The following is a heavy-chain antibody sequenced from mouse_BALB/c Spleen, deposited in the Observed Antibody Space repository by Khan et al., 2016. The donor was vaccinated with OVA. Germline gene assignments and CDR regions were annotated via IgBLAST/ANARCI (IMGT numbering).Heavy chain of an antibody. CDR3: ARIYRSDFDY. D-gene: IGHD1-1*01. J-gene: IGHJ2*01. Sequence: VQLQQSGPELVKPGASVKISCKASGYSFTGYFMNWVMQSHGKSLEWIGRINPHIGETFYNQKFKDKATLPVNESSSTAHMELQSLASEDAAVYYCARIYRSDFDYWGQGTTLTVSS. V-gene: IGHV1-20*02. CDR2: INPHIGET. CDR1: GYSFTGYF.